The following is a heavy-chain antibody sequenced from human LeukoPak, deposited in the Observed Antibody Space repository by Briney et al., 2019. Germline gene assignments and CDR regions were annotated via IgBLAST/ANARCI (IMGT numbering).Heavy chain of an antibody. CDR3: TPGRGYCSSTSCYNSKDWFDP. Sequence: KPGGSLRLSCAASGFTFDDYDMTWVRQAPGKGLEWVGRIKSKTDGGTTDYAVPVKGRFSISRDDSKNTLYLQMNSLKTEDTAVYYCTPGRGYCSSTSCYNSKDWFDPWGQGTLVTVSS. CDR2: IKSKTDGGTT. V-gene: IGHV3-15*01. D-gene: IGHD2-2*01. CDR1: GFTFDDYD. J-gene: IGHJ5*02.